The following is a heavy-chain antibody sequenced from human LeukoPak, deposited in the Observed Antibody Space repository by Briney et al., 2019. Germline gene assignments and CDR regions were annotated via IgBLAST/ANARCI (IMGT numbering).Heavy chain of an antibody. CDR3: ARDQSRYSSGWTPLKI. J-gene: IGHJ3*02. Sequence: GASVKVSCKASGYTFTSYGISWVRQAPGQGLKWMGWISAYNGNTNYAQKLQGRVTMTTDTSMSTAYMELRSLRSDDTAVYYCARDQSRYSSGWTPLKIWGQGTMVTVSS. CDR2: ISAYNGNT. V-gene: IGHV1-18*01. D-gene: IGHD6-19*01. CDR1: GYTFTSYG.